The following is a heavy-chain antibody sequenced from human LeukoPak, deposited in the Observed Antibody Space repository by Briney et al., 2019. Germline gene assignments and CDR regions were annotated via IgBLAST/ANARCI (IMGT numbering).Heavy chain of an antibody. J-gene: IGHJ3*02. CDR1: GDSISSYY. CDR3: ARSERIIMILGGAFDI. D-gene: IGHD3-22*01. CDR2: IYYSGST. Sequence: SEALSLTCTVSGDSISSYYWSWIRQPPGKGLEWIGYIYYSGSTNYSPSLKSRVTISVDTSKNQFSLKLSSVTAADTAVYYCARSERIIMILGGAFDIWGQGTVVTVSS. V-gene: IGHV4-59*08.